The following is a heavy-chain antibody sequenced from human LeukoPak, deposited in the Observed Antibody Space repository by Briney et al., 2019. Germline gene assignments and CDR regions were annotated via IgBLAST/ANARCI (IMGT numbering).Heavy chain of an antibody. J-gene: IGHJ4*02. CDR1: GFTFNDYA. D-gene: IGHD3-22*01. CDR2: ISWNSGNI. Sequence: GRSLRLSCAASGFTFNDYAMHWVRQAPGKGLEWVSGISWNSGNIGYADSVKGRFTISRDNSKNTLYLQMNSLRAEDTAVYYCAKEGDVTMIVVAYDYWGQGTLVTVSS. V-gene: IGHV3-9*01. CDR3: AKEGDVTMIVVAYDY.